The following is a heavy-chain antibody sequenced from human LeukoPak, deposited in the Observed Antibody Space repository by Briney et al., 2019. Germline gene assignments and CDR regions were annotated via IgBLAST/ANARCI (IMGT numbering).Heavy chain of an antibody. J-gene: IGHJ4*02. D-gene: IGHD1-26*01. CDR1: GGSITSTNW. CDR2: ISLTGRT. V-gene: IGHV4-4*02. Sequence: PSGTLSLTCGVSGGSITSTNWWSWVRQPPGPGLEWIGEISLTGRTNYNPSLIGRVIMSLDESRNQLSLTLTSVTAADTAMYYCTRESGPYCPFGYWGQGTLVVVPS. CDR3: TRESGPYCPFGY.